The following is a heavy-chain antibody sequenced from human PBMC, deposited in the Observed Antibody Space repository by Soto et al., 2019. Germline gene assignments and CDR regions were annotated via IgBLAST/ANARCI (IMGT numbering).Heavy chain of an antibody. J-gene: IGHJ4*02. CDR3: ARGKYSSGWYEEGTCFDY. CDR1: GGTFSSYT. V-gene: IGHV1-69*06. Sequence: ASVKVSCKASGGTFSSYTISWVRQAPGQGLEWMGGIIPIFGTANYAQKFQGRVTITADKSTSTAYMELSSLRSEDTAVYYCARGKYSSGWYEEGTCFDYWGQGTLVTVSS. CDR2: IIPIFGTA. D-gene: IGHD6-19*01.